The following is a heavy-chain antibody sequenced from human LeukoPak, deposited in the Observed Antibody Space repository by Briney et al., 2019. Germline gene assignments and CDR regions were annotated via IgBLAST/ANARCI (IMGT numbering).Heavy chain of an antibody. CDR1: GYFISSGYY. J-gene: IGHJ4*02. CDR3: AGPFGYYYDSSGYLI. Sequence: PSETLSLTCTVSGYFISSGYYWGWIRQPPGKGLEWIGSIYYSGSTYYNPSLKSRVTISVDTSKNQFSLKLSSVTAADTAVYYCAGPFGYYYDSSGYLIWGQGTLVTVSS. CDR2: IYYSGST. D-gene: IGHD3-22*01. V-gene: IGHV4-38-2*02.